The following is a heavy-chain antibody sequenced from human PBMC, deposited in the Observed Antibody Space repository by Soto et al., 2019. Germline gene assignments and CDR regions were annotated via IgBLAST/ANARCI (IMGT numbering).Heavy chain of an antibody. CDR3: ARSGYSYGPNPLLY. CDR2: IYYSGST. Sequence: SETLSLSCTVSGGYISSGGYYWSWIRQHPGKGLEWIGYIYYSGSTYYNPSLKSRVTISVDTSKNQFSLKLSSVTAADTAVYYCARSGYSYGPNPLLYWGQGTLVTVSS. V-gene: IGHV4-31*03. D-gene: IGHD5-18*01. J-gene: IGHJ4*02. CDR1: GGYISSGGYY.